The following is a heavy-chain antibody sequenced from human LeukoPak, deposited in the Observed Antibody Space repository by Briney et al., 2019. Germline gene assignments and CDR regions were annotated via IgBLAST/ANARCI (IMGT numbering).Heavy chain of an antibody. D-gene: IGHD4-17*01. Sequence: SESLSLTCAVSGVSFNDYYWSWVRQTPGKGLEWIGEINHSGYTNDSPSLKSRVTLSIDTSRKQFSLNLRSVTVADSGIYYCTRMTTGHDYWGQGTLISVSS. CDR3: TRMTTGHDY. J-gene: IGHJ4*02. CDR2: INHSGYT. V-gene: IGHV4-34*01. CDR1: GVSFNDYY.